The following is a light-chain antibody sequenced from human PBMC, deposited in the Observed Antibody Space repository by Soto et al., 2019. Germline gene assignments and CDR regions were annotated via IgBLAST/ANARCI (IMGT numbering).Light chain of an antibody. CDR1: HDVSRN. Sequence: DIQMTQSPSSLSASVGDRVTIACQSSHDVSRNLNWFQQKPGEAPKLLIYDASNLERGVPSRFSASGSGTDCTVTISSLQPEDVATYYCQQYNSMLSFGGGTEIELK. CDR2: DAS. J-gene: IGKJ4*01. CDR3: QQYNSMLS. V-gene: IGKV1-33*01.